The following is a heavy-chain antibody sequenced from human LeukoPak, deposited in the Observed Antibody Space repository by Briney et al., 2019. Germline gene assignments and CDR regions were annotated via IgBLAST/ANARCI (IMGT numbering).Heavy chain of an antibody. CDR1: GGSISSGGYY. Sequence: SQTLSLTCTVSGGSISSGGYYWSWIRQHPGKGLEWIGYIYYSGSTYYNPSLKSRVTISVDTSKNQFSLELSSVTAADTAVYYCASRPVTISYYYYYGMDVWGQGTTVTVSS. CDR3: ASRPVTISYYYYYGMDV. D-gene: IGHD4-17*01. V-gene: IGHV4-31*03. J-gene: IGHJ6*02. CDR2: IYYSGST.